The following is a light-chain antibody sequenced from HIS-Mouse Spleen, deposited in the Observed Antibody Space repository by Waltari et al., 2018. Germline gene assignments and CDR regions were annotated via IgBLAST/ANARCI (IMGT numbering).Light chain of an antibody. CDR3: NSRDSSGNHLV. Sequence: SSELTQDPAVSVALGQTVRITCQGDSLRSYYASWYQQKPGQAPVRVIYGKNNRPSGIPDRCSGSSSGNTASLTITGAQAEDEADYYCNSRDSSGNHLVFGGGTKLTVL. J-gene: IGLJ3*02. V-gene: IGLV3-19*01. CDR2: GKN. CDR1: SLRSYY.